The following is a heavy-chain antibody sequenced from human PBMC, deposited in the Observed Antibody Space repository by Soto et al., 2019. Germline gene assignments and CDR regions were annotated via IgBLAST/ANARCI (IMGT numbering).Heavy chain of an antibody. CDR3: AHRAYYYGSGSYYTH. Sequence: VSGPTLVNPTQTLTLTCTFSGFSLSTREVGVGWIRQPPGKALEWLALIYWDDDKRYRSSLKSRLTIVKDTSKNLVILVMTNMDPEDTATYYCAHRAYYYGSGSYYTHWGQGILVTVSS. CDR2: IYWDDDK. D-gene: IGHD3-10*01. CDR1: GFSLSTREVG. J-gene: IGHJ4*02. V-gene: IGHV2-5*02.